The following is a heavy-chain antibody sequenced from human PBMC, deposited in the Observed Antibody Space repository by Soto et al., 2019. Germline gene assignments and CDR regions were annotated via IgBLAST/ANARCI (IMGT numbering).Heavy chain of an antibody. CDR2: IWYDGSNK. CDR3: ARGAKEMATIGDWFDP. V-gene: IGHV3-33*01. Sequence: QVQLVESGGGVVQPGRSLRLSCVASGFTFSSYGMHWVRQAPGKGLEWVAVIWYDGSNKYYADSVKGRFTISRDNSKNTLYLQMNSLRAEDTAVYYCARGAKEMATIGDWFDPWGQGTLVTVSS. CDR1: GFTFSSYG. D-gene: IGHD5-12*01. J-gene: IGHJ5*02.